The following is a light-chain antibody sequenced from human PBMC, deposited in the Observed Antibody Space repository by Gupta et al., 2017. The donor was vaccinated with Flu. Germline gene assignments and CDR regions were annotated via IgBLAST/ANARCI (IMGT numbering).Light chain of an antibody. J-gene: IGKJ2*01. CDR3: QQRSGRPMYT. Sequence: EFVFTQSPATLSLSPGEPATLSCRASQTISNFLAWYQKRPGQAPRLLMYDASHRAAGIPVRFTGSGSGTDFTLTISSLEPEDFAIYYCQQRSGRPMYTFGQGTELEIK. V-gene: IGKV3-11*01. CDR2: DAS. CDR1: QTISNF.